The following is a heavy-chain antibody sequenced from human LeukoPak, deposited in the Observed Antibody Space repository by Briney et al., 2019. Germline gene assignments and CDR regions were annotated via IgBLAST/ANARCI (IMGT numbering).Heavy chain of an antibody. V-gene: IGHV4-4*07. CDR2: IYTSGST. J-gene: IGHJ3*02. CDR3: ARDSAAMVRGVIIGAFDI. Sequence: PSETLSLTCAVYGGSFSSYYWSWIRQPAGKGLEWIGRIYTSGSTNYNPSLKSRVTMSVDTSKNQFSLKLSSVTAADTAVYYCARDSAAMVRGVIIGAFDIWGQGTMVTVSS. D-gene: IGHD3-10*01. CDR1: GGSFSSYY.